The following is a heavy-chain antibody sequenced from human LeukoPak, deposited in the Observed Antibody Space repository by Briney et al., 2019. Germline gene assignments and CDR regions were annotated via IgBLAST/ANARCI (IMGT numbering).Heavy chain of an antibody. D-gene: IGHD3-3*01. V-gene: IGHV3-48*01. CDR1: GFTFSSYS. CDR3: ARLSRSWSVSDAFDI. Sequence: GGSLRLSCAASGFTFSSYSMNWVRQAPGKGLEWVSYISSSSSTIYYADSVKGRFTISRDNAKNSLYLQMNSLRAGDTAVYYCARLSRSWSVSDAFDIWGQGTMVTVSS. J-gene: IGHJ3*02. CDR2: ISSSSSTI.